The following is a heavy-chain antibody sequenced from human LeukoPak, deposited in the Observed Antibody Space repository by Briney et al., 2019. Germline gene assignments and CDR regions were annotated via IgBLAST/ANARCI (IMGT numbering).Heavy chain of an antibody. J-gene: IGHJ4*02. CDR2: IYYSWST. CDR3: GRSEWEIIFDS. D-gene: IGHD1-26*01. CDR1: GCSISNYY. V-gene: IGHV4-59*01. Sequence: SEALSLTCTVSGCSISNYYLHWIRQPPGKGLEWIGYIYYSWSTNYNPSLKSRVTISVHTSKNQFSLKLSSVNAADNDVYYCGRSEWEIIFDSWGQGHLVTVSS.